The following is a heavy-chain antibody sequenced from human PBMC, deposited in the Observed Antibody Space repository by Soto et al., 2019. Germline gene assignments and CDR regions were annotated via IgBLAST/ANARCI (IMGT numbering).Heavy chain of an antibody. CDR3: ATTPFNSDFYMYF. V-gene: IGHV1-18*01. Sequence: GAQVKVSCKTSGYTFTDYGISWVRQAPGQGLEWMGWISPYNGNTNYAQKLQGRVTMATDTSATTAYVELRSLKASDTAMYYCATTPFNSDFYMYFWGPGTLVTVSS. D-gene: IGHD2-21*02. CDR1: GYTFTDYG. CDR2: ISPYNGNT. J-gene: IGHJ4*02.